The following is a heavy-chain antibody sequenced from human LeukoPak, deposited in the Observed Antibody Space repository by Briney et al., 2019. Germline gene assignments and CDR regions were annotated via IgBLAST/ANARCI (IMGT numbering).Heavy chain of an antibody. CDR1: GYSISNGYY. CDR2: VYRDGNT. D-gene: IGHD3-22*01. CDR3: ARDYYYDSSGYSS. V-gene: IGHV4-38-2*02. Sequence: SETLSLTCSVSGYSISNGYYWGWIRQPPGKGLEWVANVYRDGNTYYSPSLESRVTISVDTSKNQFFLRLSSVTAADTAVYYCARDYYYDSSGYSSWGQGTLVTVSS. J-gene: IGHJ5*02.